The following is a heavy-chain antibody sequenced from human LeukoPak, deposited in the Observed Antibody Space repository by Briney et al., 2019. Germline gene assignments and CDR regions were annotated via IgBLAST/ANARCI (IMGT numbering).Heavy chain of an antibody. CDR2: VSDDGGNK. Sequence: GRSLRLSCAASGFTFSNYGMHWVRQAPGKGLEWVAVVSDDGGNKYYADSVKGRFTISRDNSKNTLYLQMNSLRTEDTAVYYCAKAETVTQRGYFDYWGQGTLVTVSS. CDR1: GFTFSNYG. J-gene: IGHJ4*02. V-gene: IGHV3-30*18. D-gene: IGHD4-17*01. CDR3: AKAETVTQRGYFDY.